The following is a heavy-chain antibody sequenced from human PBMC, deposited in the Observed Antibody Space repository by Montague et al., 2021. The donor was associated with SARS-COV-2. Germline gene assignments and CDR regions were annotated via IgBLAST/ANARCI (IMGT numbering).Heavy chain of an antibody. CDR1: GDSITNHY. V-gene: IGHV4-4*07. CDR2: MNFTGKT. D-gene: IGHD3-10*01. CDR3: ARDRFDFGAGRQGTIDF. Sequence: SETLSLTYSVSGDSITNHYWSWIRQPAGKGLEWIGRMNFTGKTNFSPFFSSRLTMSADTSKNQFSLKLTSVTAADTAIYFCARDRFDFGAGRQGTIDFWGQGTLVTVSS. J-gene: IGHJ4*02.